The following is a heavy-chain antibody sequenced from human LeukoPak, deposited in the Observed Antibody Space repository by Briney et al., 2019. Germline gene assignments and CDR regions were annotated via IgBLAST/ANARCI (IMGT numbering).Heavy chain of an antibody. CDR1: GFTFSDNG. CDR2: IRYDGSNK. J-gene: IGHJ3*02. Sequence: GGSLRLSCAASGFTFSDNGMHWVRQAPGKGLEWMAFIRYDGSNKFYADSLKGRFTISRDNSKNTVYLQMNSLRAEDTAVYYCATSLVVLITHDVFDIWGQGTMVTVSS. CDR3: ATSLVVLITHDVFDI. V-gene: IGHV3-30*02. D-gene: IGHD3-22*01.